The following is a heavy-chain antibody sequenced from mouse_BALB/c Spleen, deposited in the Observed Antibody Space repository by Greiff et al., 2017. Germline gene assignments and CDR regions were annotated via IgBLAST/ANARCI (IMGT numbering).Heavy chain of an antibody. V-gene: IGHV5-12-2*01. CDR3: ARQEGMDY. CDR2: ISNGGGST. CDR1: GFTFSSYT. J-gene: IGHJ4*01. Sequence: EVMLVESGGGLVQPGGSLKLSCAASGFTFSSYTMSWVRQTPEKRLEWVAYISNGGGSTYYPDTVKGRFTISRDNAKNTLYLQMSSLKSEDTAMYYCARQEGMDYWGQGTSVTVSS.